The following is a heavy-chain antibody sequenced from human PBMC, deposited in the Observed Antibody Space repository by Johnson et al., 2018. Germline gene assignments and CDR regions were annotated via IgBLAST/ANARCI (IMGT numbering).Heavy chain of an antibody. Sequence: QVQLVQSGGGVVQPGRSXRLSCAASGFTFSSYGMHWVRQAPGKGLEGVAVIWYDGGNKYYADSVKGRFTISRDNSKNTLYLQMNSLRAEDTAVYYCARDWGGSGSYLFAFDIWGQGTMVTVSS. CDR2: IWYDGGNK. V-gene: IGHV3-33*01. D-gene: IGHD1-26*01. J-gene: IGHJ3*02. CDR3: ARDWGGSGSYLFAFDI. CDR1: GFTFSSYG.